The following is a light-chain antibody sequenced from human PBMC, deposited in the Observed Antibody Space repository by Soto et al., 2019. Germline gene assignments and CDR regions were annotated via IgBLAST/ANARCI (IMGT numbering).Light chain of an antibody. CDR2: DVS. Sequence: QSALTQPRSLSGSPGQSVAISCTGTSSDVGGYDYVSWYQQHPGKAPNVIIFDVSKRPSGVPDRFSGSKSGNTASLTISGLQAEDEADYYCCSYAGGPYVFGTGTKVTVL. J-gene: IGLJ1*01. V-gene: IGLV2-11*01. CDR3: CSYAGGPYV. CDR1: SSDVGGYDY.